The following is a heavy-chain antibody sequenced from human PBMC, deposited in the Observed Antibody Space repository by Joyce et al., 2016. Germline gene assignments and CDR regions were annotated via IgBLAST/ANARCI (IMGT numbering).Heavy chain of an antibody. Sequence: EVQLVESGGGLVQPGGSLRLSCVASGFTFSNYWMTWVRQAPGKGLEWVADIRHDAGERHCVDSVKGRFTISRDNAKNSVYLQRNNLGPEDTAMYYCARNYAAAWYDRFFDLWGRGTLVAVSS. J-gene: IGHJ2*01. CDR1: GFTFSNYW. CDR2: IRHDAGER. V-gene: IGHV3-7*03. CDR3: ARNYAAAWYDRFFDL. D-gene: IGHD1-1*01.